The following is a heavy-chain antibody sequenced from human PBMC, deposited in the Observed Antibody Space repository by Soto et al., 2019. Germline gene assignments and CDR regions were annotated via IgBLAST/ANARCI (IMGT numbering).Heavy chain of an antibody. CDR3: VRALEPQGLSGSWGAFDI. D-gene: IGHD5-12*01. CDR1: GGSIRNYF. J-gene: IGHJ3*02. Sequence: PSETLSLTCTVSGGSIRNYFWTWIRQPAGKGLEWIGRIYSSGNTVYNASLKSRVTMSIDMSKNQFSLKLSSMTAADTAVYYCVRALEPQGLSGSWGAFDIWGQGTVVTVSS. V-gene: IGHV4-4*07. CDR2: IYSSGNT.